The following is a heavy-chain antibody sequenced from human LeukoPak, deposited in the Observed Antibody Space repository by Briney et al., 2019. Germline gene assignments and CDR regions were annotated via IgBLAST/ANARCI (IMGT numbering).Heavy chain of an antibody. V-gene: IGHV4-59*01. CDR1: DGSISSYY. Sequence: PSETLSLTCTVSDGSISSYYWSWTRQPPGKGLEWIGYIYYSGSTNYNPSLKSRVTISVDTSKNQFSLKLSSVTAADTAVYSCARGYSSSWYWFDPWGQGTLVTVSS. CDR2: IYYSGST. D-gene: IGHD6-13*01. CDR3: ARGYSSSWYWFDP. J-gene: IGHJ5*02.